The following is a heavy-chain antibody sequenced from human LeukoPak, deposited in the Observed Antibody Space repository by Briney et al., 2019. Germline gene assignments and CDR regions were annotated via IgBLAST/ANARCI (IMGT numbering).Heavy chain of an antibody. CDR1: GFTFGSYG. Sequence: PGGSLRLSCAASGFTFGSYGMHWVRQAPGKGLEWVAVISYDGSNKYYADSVKGRFTISRDNSKNTLYLQMNSLRAEDTAVYYCAKDRYSSGLYFDYWGQGTLVTVSS. CDR2: ISYDGSNK. D-gene: IGHD6-19*01. CDR3: AKDRYSSGLYFDY. J-gene: IGHJ4*02. V-gene: IGHV3-30*18.